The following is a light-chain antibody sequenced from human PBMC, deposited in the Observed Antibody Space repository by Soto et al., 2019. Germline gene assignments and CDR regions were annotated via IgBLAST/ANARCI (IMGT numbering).Light chain of an antibody. Sequence: DIQMTQSPSSLSASVGDRVTITCRASQNIRRYLNWYQQKPGKAPKLLIYTASSLQSGVPSRFSGSGSGTDFTLTISSLQPEDFATYHCQQSYSSPPTFGQGTKVEIK. V-gene: IGKV1-39*01. CDR2: TAS. CDR1: QNIRRY. J-gene: IGKJ1*01. CDR3: QQSYSSPPT.